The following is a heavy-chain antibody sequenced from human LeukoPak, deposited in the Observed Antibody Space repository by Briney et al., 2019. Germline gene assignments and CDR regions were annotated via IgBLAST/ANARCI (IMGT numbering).Heavy chain of an antibody. CDR3: AGDRAVPAANTSYFDY. D-gene: IGHD2-2*01. Sequence: GGSLRLSCAASGFTFSSCAMHWVRQAPGKGLEWVAVISYDGSNKYYADSVKGRFTISRDNSKNTLYLQMNSLIAEETAVYYCAGDRAVPAANTSYFDYWGQVPLVTVSS. CDR1: GFTFSSCA. J-gene: IGHJ4*02. V-gene: IGHV3-30-3*01. CDR2: ISYDGSNK.